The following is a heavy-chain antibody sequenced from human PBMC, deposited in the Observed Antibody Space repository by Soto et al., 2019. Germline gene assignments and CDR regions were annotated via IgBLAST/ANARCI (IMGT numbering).Heavy chain of an antibody. D-gene: IGHD6-19*01. V-gene: IGHV3-48*02. CDR3: ARGHSSGYNWFDP. J-gene: IGHJ5*02. CDR1: GFTFSRYS. Sequence: PGGSLRLSCAASGFTFSRYSMNWVRQAPGKGLEWVSYISSSSSTIYHADSVKGRFTISRDNAKNSLYLQMNSLRDEDTAVYYCARGHSSGYNWFDPWGQGTLVTVSS. CDR2: ISSSSSTI.